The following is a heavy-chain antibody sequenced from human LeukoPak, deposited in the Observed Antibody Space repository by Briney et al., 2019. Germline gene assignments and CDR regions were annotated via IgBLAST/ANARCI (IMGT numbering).Heavy chain of an antibody. J-gene: IGHJ5*02. CDR2: IHFSGST. CDR3: ARDSGYSYGYGLAWFDP. CDR1: GGPISSLY. V-gene: IGHV4-4*07. D-gene: IGHD5-18*01. Sequence: PSETLSLTCTVSGGPISSLYCSWIRQPAGRGLEWIGRIHFSGSTNYNPSLKSRVTMSVDTSTNQFSLKLTSVTAADTAVYYCARDSGYSYGYGLAWFDPWGQGTLVTVSS.